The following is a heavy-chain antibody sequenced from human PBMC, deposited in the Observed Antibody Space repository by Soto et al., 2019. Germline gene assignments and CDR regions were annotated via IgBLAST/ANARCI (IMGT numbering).Heavy chain of an antibody. CDR2: ISAYNGNT. V-gene: IGHV1-18*01. CDR3: ARVALGDYGWGSYRFLDAFDI. Sequence: QVQLVQSGAEVKKPGASVKVSCKASGYTFTSYGISWVRQAPGQGPEWMGWISAYNGNTNYAQKLQGRVTMTTDTCTSTAYMELRSRISDDTAVYYCARVALGDYGWGSYRFLDAFDIWGQGTMVTVSS. CDR1: GYTFTSYG. J-gene: IGHJ3*02. D-gene: IGHD3-16*02.